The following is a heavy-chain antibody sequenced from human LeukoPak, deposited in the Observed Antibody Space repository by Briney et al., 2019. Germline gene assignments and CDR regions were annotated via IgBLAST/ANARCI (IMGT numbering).Heavy chain of an antibody. CDR2: INHSGST. CDR1: GGSFSGYY. Sequence: PSETLSLTCAVYGGSFSGYYWSWIRQPPGKGLEWIGEINHSGSTNYNPSLKSRVTISVETSKNQFSLKLSSVTAADTAVYYCARGFKRRYYDSSGYSGAFDIWGQGTMVTVSS. J-gene: IGHJ3*02. CDR3: ARGFKRRYYDSSGYSGAFDI. D-gene: IGHD3-22*01. V-gene: IGHV4-34*01.